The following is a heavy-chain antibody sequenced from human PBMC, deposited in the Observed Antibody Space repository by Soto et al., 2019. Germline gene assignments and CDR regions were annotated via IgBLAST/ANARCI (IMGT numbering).Heavy chain of an antibody. CDR1: GGTFSSYA. V-gene: IGHV1-69*13. CDR2: IIPIFGTA. D-gene: IGHD6-13*01. CDR3: AALAAAGIRGSAFDI. J-gene: IGHJ3*02. Sequence: SVKVSCKASGGTFSSYAISWVRQAPGQGLEWMGGIIPIFGTANYAQKFQGRVTITADESTSTAYMELSSLRSEDTAVYYCAALAAAGIRGSAFDIWGQGTMVTVSS.